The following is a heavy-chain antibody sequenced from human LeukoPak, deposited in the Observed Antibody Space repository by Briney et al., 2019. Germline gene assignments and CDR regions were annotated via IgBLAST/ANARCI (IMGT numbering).Heavy chain of an antibody. J-gene: IGHJ4*02. CDR1: GGSISSYY. V-gene: IGHV4-59*01. CDR3: ARDGVPGTTLFDY. Sequence: SETLSLTCTVSGGSISSYYWSWIRQPPGKGLEWIGYIYYSGSTNYNPSLKSRVTISVDTSKNQFSLKLSSVTAADTAVYYCARDGVPGTTLFDYWGQGTLVTVSS. D-gene: IGHD1-7*01. CDR2: IYYSGST.